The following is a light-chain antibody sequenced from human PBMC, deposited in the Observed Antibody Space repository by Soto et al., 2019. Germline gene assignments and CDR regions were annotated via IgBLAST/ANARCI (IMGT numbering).Light chain of an antibody. CDR1: RSVSSSY. CDR3: QRYGGSYT. CDR2: GAS. Sequence: EIVLTQSPGTLSLSPGERATLSCRASRSVSSSYLAWYQQKPGQAPRLLIYGASSRATGIPDRFSGSGSGTDFTLTISRLEPEDFAVYYCQRYGGSYTFGQGTKLEIK. V-gene: IGKV3-20*01. J-gene: IGKJ2*01.